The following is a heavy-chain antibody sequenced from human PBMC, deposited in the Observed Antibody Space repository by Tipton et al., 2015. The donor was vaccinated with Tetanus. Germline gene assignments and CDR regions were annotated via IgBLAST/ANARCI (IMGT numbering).Heavy chain of an antibody. CDR2: INHSGST. J-gene: IGHJ4*02. V-gene: IGHV4-34*01. CDR3: ARTDYYDSTHDY. Sequence: TLSLTCAVYGGSFSGYYWSWIRQPPGKGLEWIGEINHSGSTNYNPSLKSRVTISVDTSKNQFSLKLSSVTAADTAVYYCARTDYYDSTHDYWGQGTLVTVSS. CDR1: GGSFSGYY. D-gene: IGHD3-22*01.